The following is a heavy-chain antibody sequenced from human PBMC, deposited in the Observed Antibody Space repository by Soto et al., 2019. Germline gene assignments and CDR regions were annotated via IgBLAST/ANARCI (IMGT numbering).Heavy chain of an antibody. J-gene: IGHJ4*02. CDR3: AKDGRGSGSHYNSFGY. Sequence: PGGSLRLSCAASGFTVGNNYMSWVRQAPGKGLEWVSLIYSTGTTKYADSVKGRFTVSRDNAKNTLYLQMSSLRAEDTAVYYCAKDGRGSGSHYNSFGYWGQGTLVTVSS. CDR1: GFTVGNNY. D-gene: IGHD3-10*01. V-gene: IGHV3-53*01. CDR2: IYSTGTT.